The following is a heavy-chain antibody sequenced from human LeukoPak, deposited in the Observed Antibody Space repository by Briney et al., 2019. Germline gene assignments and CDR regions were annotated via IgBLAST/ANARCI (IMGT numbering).Heavy chain of an antibody. Sequence: GGSLRLSCAASGFTFSSYAMHWVRQAPGKGLEWVAVISYDGSNKYYADSVKGRFTISRDSSKNTLYLQMNSLRAEDTAVYYCARDVSHNIVVVPAAIYYWGQGTLVTVSS. J-gene: IGHJ4*02. CDR2: ISYDGSNK. CDR3: ARDVSHNIVVVPAAIYY. D-gene: IGHD2-2*02. CDR1: GFTFSSYA. V-gene: IGHV3-30*04.